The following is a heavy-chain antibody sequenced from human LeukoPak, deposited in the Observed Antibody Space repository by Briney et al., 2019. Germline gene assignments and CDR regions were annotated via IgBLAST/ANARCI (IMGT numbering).Heavy chain of an antibody. Sequence: SETLSLTCTVSGGSISSSSYYWSWIRQPAGKGLEWIGRIYTSGSTNYNPSLKSRVTISVDTSKNQFSLKLSSVTAADTAVYYCATHSGYDYDYFDYWGQGTLVTVSS. CDR1: GGSISSSSYY. CDR3: ATHSGYDYDYFDY. CDR2: IYTSGST. V-gene: IGHV4-61*02. J-gene: IGHJ4*02. D-gene: IGHD5-12*01.